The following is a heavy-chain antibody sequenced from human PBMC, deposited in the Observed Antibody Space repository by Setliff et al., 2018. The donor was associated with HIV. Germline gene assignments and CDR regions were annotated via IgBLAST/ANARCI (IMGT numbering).Heavy chain of an antibody. CDR3: AREGIAAAGSYSYGFGQIDY. CDR2: ISGSGGTI. J-gene: IGHJ4*02. Sequence: GESLKISCAASGFTFSSYAMSWVRQAPGKGLEWVSSISGSGGTIYYADSVKGRFTISRDNAKNSLYLQMNSLRAEDTAVYYCAREGIAAAGSYSYGFGQIDYWGQGTLVTVSS. CDR1: GFTFSSYA. D-gene: IGHD6-13*01. V-gene: IGHV3-48*01.